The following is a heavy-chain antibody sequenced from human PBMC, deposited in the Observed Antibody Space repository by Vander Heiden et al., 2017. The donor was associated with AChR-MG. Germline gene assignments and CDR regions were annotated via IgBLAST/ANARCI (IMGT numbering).Heavy chain of an antibody. Sequence: QVQLQESGSGLVKPSETLSLTCAVSGYSMSSGYSWGWIRQPPGKGLEWIGSIYHSGSTYYNPSLKSRVTISVDTSKNQFSLKLSSVTAADTAVYYCARDQHYYDSSGYYYGDYYYYGMDVWGQGTTVTVSS. CDR1: GYSMSSGYS. D-gene: IGHD3-22*01. CDR3: ARDQHYYDSSGYYYGDYYYYGMDV. J-gene: IGHJ6*02. V-gene: IGHV4-38-2*02. CDR2: IYHSGST.